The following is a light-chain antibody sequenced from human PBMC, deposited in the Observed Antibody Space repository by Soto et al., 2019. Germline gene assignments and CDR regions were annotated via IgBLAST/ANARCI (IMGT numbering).Light chain of an antibody. V-gene: IGKV2-30*01. CDR1: QSLVYSGGDTY. J-gene: IGKJ1*01. CDR3: MKGRHWPPT. CDR2: KVS. Sequence: DIVMTQSPPSLPVTPGEPASISCRSNQSLVYSGGDTYLNWFQQRPGQSPRSIIYKVSNRDAGVPDRLSGSGSGADLKLKISRVEAEDVGVYYCMKGRHWPPTCGQGTKVDIK.